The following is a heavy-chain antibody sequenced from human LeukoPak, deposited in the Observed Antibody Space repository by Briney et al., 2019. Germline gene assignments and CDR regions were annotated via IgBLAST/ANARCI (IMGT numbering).Heavy chain of an antibody. CDR3: ARARYCYTTSCPLDY. CDR2: INPNSGGT. D-gene: IGHD2-2*01. J-gene: IGHJ4*02. CDR1: GYTFTGYY. V-gene: IGHV1-2*04. Sequence: ASVKVSFKASGYTFTGYYMHWVRQARGQGLEWMGWINPNSGGTNYAQKFQGWVTMTRDTSISTAYMELSRLRSDDTAVYYCARARYCYTTSCPLDYWGQGTLVTVSS.